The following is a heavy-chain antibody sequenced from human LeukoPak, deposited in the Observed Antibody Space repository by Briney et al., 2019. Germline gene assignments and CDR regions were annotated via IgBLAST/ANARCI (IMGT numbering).Heavy chain of an antibody. CDR1: GFTFSDYY. Sequence: GGSLRLSCAASGFTFSDYYMSWVRQAPGKGLEWVSYISSSGSNIYYADSVKGRFTPSRHTPKNSLYLQITSLRAQDTAVYYCARDRYCSGGSCYSVSDDAFDIWGQGTMVTVSS. D-gene: IGHD2-15*01. V-gene: IGHV3-11*01. CDR3: ARDRYCSGGSCYSVSDDAFDI. J-gene: IGHJ3*02. CDR2: ISSSGSNI.